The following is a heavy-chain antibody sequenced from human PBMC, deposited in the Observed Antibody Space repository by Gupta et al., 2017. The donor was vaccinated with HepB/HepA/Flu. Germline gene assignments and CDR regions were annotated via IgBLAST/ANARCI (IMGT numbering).Heavy chain of an antibody. CDR1: GFSVNNNY. V-gene: IGHV3-66*01. CDR3: ARVYHGFDM. CDR2: IYSGGTT. Sequence: EVQLVESGGGFVQPGGSLRLSWAASGFSVNNNYMSWVRQAPGKGLDWVSLIYSGGTTYYADSVRGRFTISRDNSKNTLYLQMNSLRAEDTAVYYCARVYHGFDMWGQGTMVTVSS. J-gene: IGHJ3*02.